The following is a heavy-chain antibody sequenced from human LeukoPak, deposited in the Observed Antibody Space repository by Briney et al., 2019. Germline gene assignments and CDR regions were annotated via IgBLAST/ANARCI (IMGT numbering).Heavy chain of an antibody. CDR2: INPTGGST. CDR1: GYRFTSQY. Sequence: ASVKVSCKASGYRFTSQYVHWVRQAPGQGLEWMGIINPTGGSTRNVQKFQGRFSMTGDTSTSTVYMELSRLRSEDTAVYYCASFYNTNDALDIWGQGTMVTVSS. V-gene: IGHV1-46*01. CDR3: ASFYNTNDALDI. D-gene: IGHD5-24*01. J-gene: IGHJ3*02.